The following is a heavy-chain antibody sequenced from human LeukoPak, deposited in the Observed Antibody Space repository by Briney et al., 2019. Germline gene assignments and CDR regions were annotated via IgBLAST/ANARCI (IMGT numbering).Heavy chain of an antibody. V-gene: IGHV1-69*13. Sequence: ASVKVSCKASGGTFSSYAISWVRQAPGQGLEWMGGIIPIFGTANYAQKFQGRVTITADESTSTAYMELSSLRSEDTAVYYCARDEAARPTGGDYWGQGTLVTVSS. J-gene: IGHJ4*02. CDR2: IIPIFGTA. D-gene: IGHD6-6*01. CDR1: GGTFSSYA. CDR3: ARDEAARPTGGDY.